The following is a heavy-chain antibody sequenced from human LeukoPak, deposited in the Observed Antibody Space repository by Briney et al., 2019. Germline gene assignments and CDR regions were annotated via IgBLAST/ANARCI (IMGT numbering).Heavy chain of an antibody. J-gene: IGHJ5*02. Sequence: ASVKVSCKASGHTFTSYDINWVRQATGQGLEWMGWVNPNSGNTGYAQKFQGRVTMTRNTSISTAYMELSSLRSEDTAVYYCARGLDYDFWSGNPFDPWGQGTLVTVSS. D-gene: IGHD3-3*01. V-gene: IGHV1-8*01. CDR2: VNPNSGNT. CDR3: ARGLDYDFWSGNPFDP. CDR1: GHTFTSYD.